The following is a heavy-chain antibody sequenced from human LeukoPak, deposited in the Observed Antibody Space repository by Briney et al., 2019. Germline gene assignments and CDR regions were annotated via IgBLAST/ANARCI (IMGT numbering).Heavy chain of an antibody. V-gene: IGHV3-23*01. D-gene: IGHD5-12*01. J-gene: IGHJ4*02. CDR1: GLTVSSYA. CDR2: IIGSAVNT. CDR3: ARAQWRRPDY. Sequence: GGSLRLSCGASGLTVSSYAMSWVRQAPGKGLEWVSTIIGSAVNTYYADSVKGRFTISRDNAKNSLYLQMNSLRIEDTAVYYCARAQWRRPDYWGQGTLVTVSS.